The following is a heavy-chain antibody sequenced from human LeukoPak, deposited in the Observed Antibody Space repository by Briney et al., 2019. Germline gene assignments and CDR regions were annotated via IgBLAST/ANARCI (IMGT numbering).Heavy chain of an antibody. V-gene: IGHV3-48*04. CDR1: GFTFSSYS. CDR2: ISSASSTI. D-gene: IGHD1-20*01. Sequence: GGSLRLSCAASGFTFSSYSMNWVRQAPGKGLEWVSYISSASSTIYYADSVKGRFTISRDNAKNSLYLQMNSLRAEDTAVYYCARDGPSYNWNDFESVYAFDIWGQGTMVTVSS. CDR3: ARDGPSYNWNDFESVYAFDI. J-gene: IGHJ3*02.